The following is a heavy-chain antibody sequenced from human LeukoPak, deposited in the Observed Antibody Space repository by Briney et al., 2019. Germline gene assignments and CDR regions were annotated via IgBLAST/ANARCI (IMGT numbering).Heavy chain of an antibody. D-gene: IGHD3-9*01. CDR2: ISAYNGNT. J-gene: IGHJ4*02. CDR3: ARGYYDILTGFSPVDY. V-gene: IGHV1-18*01. CDR1: GGTFSSYA. Sequence: ASVKVSCKASGGTFSSYAISGVRQAPGQGLEWMGWISAYNGNTNYAQKLQGRVTMTTDTSTSTAYMELRSLRSDDTAVYYCARGYYDILTGFSPVDYWGQGTLITVSS.